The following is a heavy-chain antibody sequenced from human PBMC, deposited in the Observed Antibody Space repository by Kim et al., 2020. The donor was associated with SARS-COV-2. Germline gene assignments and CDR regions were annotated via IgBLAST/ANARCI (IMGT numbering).Heavy chain of an antibody. CDR3: AKDLRRFRYYFDS. V-gene: IGHV3-23*01. CDR2: ISGGGSAT. D-gene: IGHD3-3*01. CDR1: GLTFSSHV. Sequence: GGSLRLSCTASGLTFSSHVMSWVRQAPGKGLEWVSAISGGGSATYYADSVRGRFTISRDNSNNTLYLQMESLRAEDTAIYYCAKDLRRFRYYFDSWGQGTRVTVSS. J-gene: IGHJ4*02.